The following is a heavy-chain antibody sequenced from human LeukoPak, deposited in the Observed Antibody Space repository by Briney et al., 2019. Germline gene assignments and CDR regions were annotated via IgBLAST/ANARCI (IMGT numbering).Heavy chain of an antibody. Sequence: SETLSLTCTVSGGSISSYYWSWIRQPPGKGLEWIGYIYYSGSTNYNPSLKSRVTISVDTSKNQFSLKLSSVTAADTAVYYCARSYYDYVWGSYSEFDHWGQGTLVTVSS. CDR2: IYYSGST. D-gene: IGHD3-16*01. J-gene: IGHJ4*02. CDR3: ARSYYDYVWGSYSEFDH. V-gene: IGHV4-59*08. CDR1: GGSISSYY.